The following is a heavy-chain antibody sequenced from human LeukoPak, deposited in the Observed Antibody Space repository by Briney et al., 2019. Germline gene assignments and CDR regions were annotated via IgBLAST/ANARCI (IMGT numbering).Heavy chain of an antibody. J-gene: IGHJ6*02. D-gene: IGHD2-15*01. Sequence: GASVKVSCKASGGTFSSYAISWVRQAPGQGLEWMGRIIPILGIANYAQKFQGRVTITADKSTSTAYMELSSLRSEDTAVNYCARYFYCSGGSCYYPYGMDVWGQGTTVTVSS. CDR1: GGTFSSYA. CDR2: IIPILGIA. CDR3: ARYFYCSGGSCYYPYGMDV. V-gene: IGHV1-69*04.